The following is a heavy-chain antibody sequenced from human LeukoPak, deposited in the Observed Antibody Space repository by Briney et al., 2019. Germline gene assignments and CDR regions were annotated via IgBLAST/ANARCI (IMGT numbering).Heavy chain of an antibody. CDR1: GITLSNYG. V-gene: IGHV3-23*01. CDR3: AKRGVVIRVFLVGFHKEAYYFDS. D-gene: IGHD3-10*01. J-gene: IGHJ4*02. CDR2: MSGSGGGT. Sequence: GGSLRLSCAVSGITLSNYGMSWVRQAPGKGLEWVAGMSGSGGGTNYADSVKGRFTISRDNPKNTLHLQMNSLRAEDTAVYFCAKRGVVIRVFLVGFHKEAYYFDSWGQGALVTVSS.